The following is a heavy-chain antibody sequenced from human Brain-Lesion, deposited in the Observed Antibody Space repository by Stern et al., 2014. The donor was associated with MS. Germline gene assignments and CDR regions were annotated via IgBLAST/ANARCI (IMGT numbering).Heavy chain of an antibody. CDR2: INPNTGGT. Sequence: QVQLVESEAEVKKPGASVKVSCKTSGYIFTGYYIHWVRQAPGQGLEWMAWINPNTGGTKYAQKFQGRVTMSRDTSISTAYVELSSLTSDDTAVYYCARGQRGITIFGVVTDYYYLGMDVWGQGTTVTVSS. CDR3: ARGQRGITIFGVVTDYYYLGMDV. J-gene: IGHJ6*02. V-gene: IGHV1-2*02. D-gene: IGHD3-3*01. CDR1: GYIFTGYY.